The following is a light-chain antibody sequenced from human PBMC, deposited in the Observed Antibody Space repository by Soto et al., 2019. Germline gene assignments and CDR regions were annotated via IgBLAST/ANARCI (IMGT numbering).Light chain of an antibody. CDR2: GAS. J-gene: IGKJ1*01. CDR3: QQYGSPPRT. Sequence: EIVLTQSPGTLSLSPGERATLSCRASQNIIANYLAWYQQKPGQAPRLLIYGASSRASGIPDRFSGSGSGTDFTLSIRALEPEDFAMYYCQQYGSPPRTFGQGTKVEIK. V-gene: IGKV3-20*01. CDR1: QNIIANY.